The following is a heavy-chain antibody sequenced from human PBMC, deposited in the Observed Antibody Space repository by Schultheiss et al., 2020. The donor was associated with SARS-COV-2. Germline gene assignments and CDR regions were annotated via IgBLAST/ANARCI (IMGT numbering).Heavy chain of an antibody. V-gene: IGHV3-23*01. CDR2: ISGSGGST. Sequence: GGSLRLSCAASGFTFSSYAMSWVRQAPGKGLEWVSAISGSGGSTYYADSVKGRFTISRDNSKNTLYLQMNSLRAEDTAVYYCAKIGYCSSTSCPYYYYYMDVWGKGTTVTVSS. D-gene: IGHD2-2*01. J-gene: IGHJ6*03. CDR1: GFTFSSYA. CDR3: AKIGYCSSTSCPYYYYYMDV.